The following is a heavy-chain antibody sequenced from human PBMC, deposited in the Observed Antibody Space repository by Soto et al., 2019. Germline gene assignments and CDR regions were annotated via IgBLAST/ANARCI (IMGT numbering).Heavy chain of an antibody. CDR1: GVSVSSGNYY. J-gene: IGHJ4*02. CDR3: ARTLMYGVRTFDY. Sequence: SETLSLTCSVSGVSVSSGNYYWSWILQAAGKGLEWIGYIYYSASTIHNPTLKSRVTISVDTSKNQFSLKLTSVTAADTAIYYCARTLMYGVRTFDYWGQGTLVTVSS. V-gene: IGHV4-61*01. CDR2: IYYSAST. D-gene: IGHD4-17*01.